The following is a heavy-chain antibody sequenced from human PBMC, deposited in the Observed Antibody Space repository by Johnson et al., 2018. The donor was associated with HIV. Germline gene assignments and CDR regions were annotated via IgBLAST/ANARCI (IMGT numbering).Heavy chain of an antibody. V-gene: IGHV3-66*02. J-gene: IGHJ3*02. Sequence: MQLVESGGGLVQPGGSLRLSCAASGFTVSSNYMSWVRQAPGKGLEWVLVIYSGGSTYYADSVMGRFTISRDNSKNTLYLQMNSLRAEDTAVYYCARWGVVTPHAFDIWGQGTMVTVSS. CDR1: GFTVSSNY. D-gene: IGHD4-23*01. CDR3: ARWGVVTPHAFDI. CDR2: IYSGGST.